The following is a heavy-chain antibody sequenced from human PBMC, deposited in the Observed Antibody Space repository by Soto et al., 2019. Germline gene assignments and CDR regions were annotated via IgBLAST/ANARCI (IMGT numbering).Heavy chain of an antibody. CDR1: GFSLSTSGVG. Sequence: QITLKESGPPLVKPTQTPTLTCTFSGFSLSTSGVGVGWIRQPPGKALEWLALIYWNDDKRYSPSLKSRLTITKDTSKNQVVLTMTNMDPVDTATYYCAHGTNDFWSGYYFDYWGQGTLVTVSS. D-gene: IGHD3-3*01. V-gene: IGHV2-5*01. CDR2: IYWNDDK. J-gene: IGHJ4*02. CDR3: AHGTNDFWSGYYFDY.